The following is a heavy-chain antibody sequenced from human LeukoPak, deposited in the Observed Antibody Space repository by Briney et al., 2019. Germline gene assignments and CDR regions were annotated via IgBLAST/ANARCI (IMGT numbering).Heavy chain of an antibody. CDR2: IYPGDSDT. J-gene: IGHJ6*02. Sequence: GESLKISCKGSGYSFTSYWIGWVRQMPGKGLEWMGIIYPGDSDTRYSPSFQGQVTISADKSISTAYLQWSSLKASDTAMYYCAGLGQQLVLRYYYGMDVWGQGTTVTVSS. V-gene: IGHV5-51*01. CDR1: GYSFTSYW. CDR3: AGLGQQLVLRYYYGMDV. D-gene: IGHD6-13*01.